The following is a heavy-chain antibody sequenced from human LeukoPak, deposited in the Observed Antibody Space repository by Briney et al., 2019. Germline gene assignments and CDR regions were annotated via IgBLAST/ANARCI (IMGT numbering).Heavy chain of an antibody. CDR2: IYYSGST. V-gene: IGHV4-59*12. CDR3: ARNGPTRGYSYGKGTLVDY. D-gene: IGHD5-18*01. CDR1: GGSISTYY. J-gene: IGHJ4*02. Sequence: SETLSLTCTVSGGSISTYYWSWIRQPPGKGLEWIGYIYYSGSTSYNPSLKSRVTISVDTSKNQFSLKLSPVTAADTAVYYCARNGPTRGYSYGKGTLVDYWGQGTLVTVSS.